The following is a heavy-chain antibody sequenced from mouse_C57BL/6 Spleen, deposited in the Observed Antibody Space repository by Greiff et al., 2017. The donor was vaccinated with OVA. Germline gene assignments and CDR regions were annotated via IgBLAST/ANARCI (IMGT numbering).Heavy chain of an antibody. J-gene: IGHJ2*01. V-gene: IGHV1-72*01. CDR3: ARLGDPLLGYFDY. CDR2: IDPNSGGT. CDR1: GYTFTSYW. D-gene: IGHD2-12*01. Sequence: VQLQQPGAELVKPGASVKLSCKASGYTFTSYWMHWVKQRPGRGLEWIGRIDPNSGGTKYNEKFKSKATLTVDKPSSTAYIQLSSLTSEDSAVYYCARLGDPLLGYFDYWGQGTTLTVSS.